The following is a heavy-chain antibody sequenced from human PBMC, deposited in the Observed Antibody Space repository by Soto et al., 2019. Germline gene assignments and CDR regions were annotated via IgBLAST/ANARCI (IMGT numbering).Heavy chain of an antibody. D-gene: IGHD3-22*01. CDR3: AKSPGRYYYDSSGYYHYDY. CDR2: ISGSGVST. Sequence: PGGSLRLSCAASGFTFSSYAMSWVRQVPGKGLEWVSAISGSGVSTYYADSVKGRFTISRDNSKNTLYLQMNSLRAEDTAVYYCAKSPGRYYYDSSGYYHYDYWGQGTLVTVSS. V-gene: IGHV3-23*01. J-gene: IGHJ4*02. CDR1: GFTFSSYA.